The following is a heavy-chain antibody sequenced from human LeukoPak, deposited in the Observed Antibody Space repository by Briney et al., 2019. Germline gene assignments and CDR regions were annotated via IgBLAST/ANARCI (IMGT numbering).Heavy chain of an antibody. CDR3: ARAFYPGYYSYMAV. CDR2: IYYSGTT. D-gene: IGHD3-3*02. J-gene: IGHJ6*03. Sequence: SETLSLTCTVSGGSISSYYWTWIRQPPGKGLEWIGYIYYSGTTNYHPSLKSRVTISVDTSKNQFSLKLSSVTAADTAVYYCARAFYPGYYSYMAVWGKGTTVTVSS. V-gene: IGHV4-59*01. CDR1: GGSISSYY.